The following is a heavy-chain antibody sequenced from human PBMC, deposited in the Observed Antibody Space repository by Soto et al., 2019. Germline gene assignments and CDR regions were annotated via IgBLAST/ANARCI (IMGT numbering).Heavy chain of an antibody. J-gene: IGHJ4*02. Sequence: QVQLVRSGAEVKTPGSSLKVSCTVSGSRFSNYVISWVRQAPGHGLEWLGRIIPIFNTTQYAQKFQGRVTITADKSTNTASLELSSLTSDDTAVYYCAREGRGKKAGYNGLVSLGYWGQGTLVTVSS. V-gene: IGHV1-69*06. CDR3: AREGRGKKAGYNGLVSLGY. CDR2: IIPIFNTT. CDR1: GSRFSNYV. D-gene: IGHD2-2*02.